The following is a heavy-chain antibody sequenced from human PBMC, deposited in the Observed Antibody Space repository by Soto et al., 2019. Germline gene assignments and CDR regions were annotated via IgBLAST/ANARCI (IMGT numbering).Heavy chain of an antibody. Sequence: GSLRLSCAVSRFTFSSYAMSWVRQAPGKGLEWVSGISGSGVSTYYADSVKGRFTISRDNSKNTLYLQMNSLRAEDTAVYYCARFYYDSSGYLPSPYYYYYGMDVWGQGTTVTVSS. D-gene: IGHD3-22*01. CDR3: ARFYYDSSGYLPSPYYYYYGMDV. CDR2: ISGSGVST. CDR1: RFTFSSYA. J-gene: IGHJ6*02. V-gene: IGHV3-23*01.